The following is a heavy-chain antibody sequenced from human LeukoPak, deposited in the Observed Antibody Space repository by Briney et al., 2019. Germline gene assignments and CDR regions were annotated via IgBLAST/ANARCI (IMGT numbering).Heavy chain of an antibody. Sequence: ASVKVSCKASGYTFTSYGISWVRQATGQGLEWMGWMNPNSGNTGCAQKFQGRVTITRNTSISTAYMELSSLRSEDTAVYYCATGGVMVRGVINYYYYMDVWGKGTTVTVSS. CDR1: GYTFTSYG. CDR2: MNPNSGNT. J-gene: IGHJ6*03. D-gene: IGHD3-10*01. V-gene: IGHV1-8*03. CDR3: ATGGVMVRGVINYYYYMDV.